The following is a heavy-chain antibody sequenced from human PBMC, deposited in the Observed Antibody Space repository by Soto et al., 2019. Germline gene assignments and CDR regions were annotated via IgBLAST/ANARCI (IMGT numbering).Heavy chain of an antibody. CDR1: GFTFSSYA. CDR3: AKDRLHKYVERDYFDY. V-gene: IGHV3-23*01. Sequence: PGGSLRLSCAASGFTFSSYAMSWVRQAPGKGLEWVSAISGSGGSTYYADSVKGRFTISRDNSKNTLYLQMNSLRAEDTAVYYCAKDRLHKYVERDYFDYWGQGTLVTVSS. CDR2: ISGSGGST. D-gene: IGHD1-1*01. J-gene: IGHJ4*02.